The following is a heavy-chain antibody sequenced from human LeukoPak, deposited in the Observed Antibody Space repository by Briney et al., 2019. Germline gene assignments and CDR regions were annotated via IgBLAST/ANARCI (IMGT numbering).Heavy chain of an antibody. J-gene: IGHJ3*02. CDR2: IYYSGST. V-gene: IGHV4-39*01. CDR3: ARRRGSGTQLWKYDGFDI. D-gene: IGHD5-18*01. Sequence: SETLSLTCTVSGGSISSSSYYWGWIRQPPGKGLEWIGSIYYSGSTYYNPSLKSRVTISVDTSKNQFSLKLSSVTAADTAVYYCARRRGSGTQLWKYDGFDIWGQGTMVTVSS. CDR1: GGSISSSSYY.